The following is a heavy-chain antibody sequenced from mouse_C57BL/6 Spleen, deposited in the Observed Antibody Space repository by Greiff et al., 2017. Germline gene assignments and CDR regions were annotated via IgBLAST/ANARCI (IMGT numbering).Heavy chain of an antibody. J-gene: IGHJ2*01. CDR1: GYTFTSYW. V-gene: IGHV1-55*01. D-gene: IGHD1-1*01. CDR2: IYPGSGST. Sequence: VQLQQSGAELVKPGASVKMSCKASGYTFTSYWIPWVKQRPGQGLEWIGDIYPGSGSTNYNETFKSKATLTVDTSSSTAYMQLISLTSEDFAVYYCARTYYGSRCDYWGQGTTLTVSS. CDR3: ARTYYGSRCDY.